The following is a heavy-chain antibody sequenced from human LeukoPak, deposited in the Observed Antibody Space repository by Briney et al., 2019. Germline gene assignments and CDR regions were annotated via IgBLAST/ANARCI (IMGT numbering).Heavy chain of an antibody. Sequence: PGGSLRLSCAASGFTISNRDMNWVRQAPGKGLEWVSSISSSSSYISHADSVKGRFTISKDNAKNSLYLQMNSLRAEDTAVYYCARDRNTYYDTSGYYPDAFDIWGQGTMVTVSS. D-gene: IGHD3-22*01. CDR3: ARDRNTYYDTSGYYPDAFDI. CDR1: GFTISNRD. V-gene: IGHV3-21*01. CDR2: ISSSSSYI. J-gene: IGHJ3*02.